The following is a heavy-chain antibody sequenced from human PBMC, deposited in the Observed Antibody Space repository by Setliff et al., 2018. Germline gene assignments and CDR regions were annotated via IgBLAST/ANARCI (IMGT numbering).Heavy chain of an antibody. J-gene: IGHJ4*02. CDR3: ARLGGLLVATMPFDY. CDR2: IFQSGIT. CDR1: GFSITNGYY. V-gene: IGHV4-38-2*01. Sequence: SETLSLTCAVSGFSITNGYYWGWIRQSPGKGLERIGNIFQSGITFYNPSLKSRVTMSLDTSRNQFSLNLRSVTAADTAVYYCARLGGLLVATMPFDYWGQGTLVTVSS. D-gene: IGHD5-12*01.